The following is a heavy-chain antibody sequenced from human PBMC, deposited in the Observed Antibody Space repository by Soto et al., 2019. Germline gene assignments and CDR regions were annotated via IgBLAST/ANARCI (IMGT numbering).Heavy chain of an antibody. CDR3: ARDGYSSSWYRTIPLNWFDP. V-gene: IGHV4-34*01. J-gene: IGHJ5*02. Sequence: SETLSLTCAVYGGSFSGYYWSWIRQPPGKGLEWIGEINHSGSTNYNPSLKSRVTISVDTSKNQFSLKLSSVTAADAAVYYCARDGYSSSWYRTIPLNWFDPWGQGTLVTVSS. D-gene: IGHD6-13*01. CDR1: GGSFSGYY. CDR2: INHSGST.